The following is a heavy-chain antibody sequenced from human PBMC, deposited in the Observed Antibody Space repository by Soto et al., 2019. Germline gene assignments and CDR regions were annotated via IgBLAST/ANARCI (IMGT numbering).Heavy chain of an antibody. CDR3: AKDWTSI. V-gene: IGHV3-23*01. Sequence: EVQLLESGGGLVQPGGSLRISCAGSGFNFSNYSMTWLRQAPGKGVEWVSTISGSGGSTYYLDSVKGRFTISRDNSKNTLYLQMNSLRAEDTAVYYCAKDWTSIWGQGTMVAVSS. J-gene: IGHJ3*02. CDR2: ISGSGGST. CDR1: GFNFSNYS. D-gene: IGHD3-3*01.